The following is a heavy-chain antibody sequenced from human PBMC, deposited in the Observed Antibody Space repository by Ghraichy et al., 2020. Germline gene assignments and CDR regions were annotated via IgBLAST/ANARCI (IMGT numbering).Heavy chain of an antibody. Sequence: ASVKVSCKASGYPFTSYGISWMRQAPGQGLEWMGWISIDKGKTNNTKNFQGRITMTTDTSTNTVYMELTNLRSDDTAVYSCARGSYWYFDLLGRGTLVTVSS. V-gene: IGHV1-18*01. CDR1: GYPFTSYG. CDR3: ARGSYWYFDL. J-gene: IGHJ2*01. CDR2: ISIDKGKT.